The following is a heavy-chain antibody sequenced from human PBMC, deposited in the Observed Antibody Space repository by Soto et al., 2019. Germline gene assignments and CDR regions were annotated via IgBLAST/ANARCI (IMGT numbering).Heavy chain of an antibody. J-gene: IGHJ5*02. CDR1: GGSVSGGSYY. D-gene: IGHD6-6*01. Sequence: SETLSLTCTVSGGSVSGGSYYWSWLRQPPGKGLEWIGNVYYSGSTNYNPSLKSRVTISLDTSKKQFSLKLSSVTAADTAVYYCARVIGQLGHCFDPWGQGTLVTVSS. CDR3: ARVIGQLGHCFDP. V-gene: IGHV4-61*01. CDR2: VYYSGST.